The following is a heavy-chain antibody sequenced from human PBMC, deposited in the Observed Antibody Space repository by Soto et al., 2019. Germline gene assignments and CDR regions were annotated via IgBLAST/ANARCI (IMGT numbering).Heavy chain of an antibody. V-gene: IGHV1-69*06. D-gene: IGHD5-12*01. J-gene: IGHJ6*02. Sequence: QVQLVQSGAEVKKPGSSVKVSCKASGGTFGGYAISWGRRPPGQGLDWMGGIIPIFGTANYAQKFQGRVTITADKSTSTAYMELSSLRSEDTAVYYCARGATPRPYYYGMDVWGQGTTVTVSS. CDR3: ARGATPRPYYYGMDV. CDR2: IIPIFGTA. CDR1: GGTFGGYA.